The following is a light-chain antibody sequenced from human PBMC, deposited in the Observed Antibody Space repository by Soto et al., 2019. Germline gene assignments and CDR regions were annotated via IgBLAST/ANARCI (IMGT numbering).Light chain of an antibody. CDR3: ATWDGSLHGWV. V-gene: IGLV1-36*01. Sequence: QPVLTQPPSVSEAPRQRVTISCSGSGSNIGDNSVNWYQQLPGKAPKLLIYYNDQLASGVSDRFSASRSGTSASLAISGLQSDDEATYYCATWDGSLHGWVFGGGTKLTVL. CDR1: GSNIGDNS. CDR2: YND. J-gene: IGLJ3*02.